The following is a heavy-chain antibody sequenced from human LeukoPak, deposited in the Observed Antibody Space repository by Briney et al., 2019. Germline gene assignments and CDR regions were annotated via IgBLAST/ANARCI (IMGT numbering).Heavy chain of an antibody. CDR1: GGSISRGGYS. V-gene: IGHV4-31*03. Sequence: SQTLSLTCTVSGGSISRGGYSWSWLRQHPGKGLEWIGYIYYSGTTYYNPSLRSRVTISVDTSKNQFSLRLSSVTAADTAVYYCAREIVGGFNPGAYWGQGTLVTVSS. CDR2: IYYSGTT. D-gene: IGHD1-14*01. CDR3: AREIVGGFNPGAY. J-gene: IGHJ4*02.